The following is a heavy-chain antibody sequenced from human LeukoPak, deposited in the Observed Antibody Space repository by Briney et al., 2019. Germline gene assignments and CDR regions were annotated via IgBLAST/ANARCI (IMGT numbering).Heavy chain of an antibody. CDR2: ISAYNGNT. Sequence: ASVKVSCKASGYTFTSYGISWVRQAPGQGLEWMGWISAYNGNTNYAQKLQGRVTMTTDTSTSTAYMELKSLRSDDTAVYYCARVKLDYYDSSGYYYFPVYYFDYWGQGTLVTVSS. CDR3: ARVKLDYYDSSGYYYFPVYYFDY. D-gene: IGHD3-22*01. J-gene: IGHJ4*02. V-gene: IGHV1-18*01. CDR1: GYTFTSYG.